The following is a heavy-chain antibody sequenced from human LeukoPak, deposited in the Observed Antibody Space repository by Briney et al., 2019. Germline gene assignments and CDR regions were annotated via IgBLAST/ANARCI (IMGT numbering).Heavy chain of an antibody. J-gene: IGHJ4*02. V-gene: IGHV3-49*04. CDR1: GFTFGDYA. CDR2: IRSKAYGGTT. CDR3: TREGDYLDY. Sequence: GGSLRLSCTASGFTFGDYAMSWVRQAPGKGREWVGFIRSKAYGGTTEYAASVKGRFTISRDDSKSIAYLQMNSLKTEDTAVYYCTREGDYLDYWGQGTLVTVSS.